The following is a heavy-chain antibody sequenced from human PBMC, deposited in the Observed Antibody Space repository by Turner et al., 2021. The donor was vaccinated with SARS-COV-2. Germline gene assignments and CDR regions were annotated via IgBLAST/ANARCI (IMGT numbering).Heavy chain of an antibody. CDR1: GFPLRSYA. D-gene: IGHD3-22*01. CDR3: AKDLTMIVVVVTVFDY. J-gene: IGHJ4*02. Sequence: EVQLLGSGGGLVQPGGSLRLPCAASGFPLRSYAMSWVRQAPGKGLEGVSGISGRGGSTYYADSVKGRFSISRDNSKNTLYLQMNSLRAEDTAVYYCAKDLTMIVVVVTVFDYWGQGTLVTVSS. CDR2: ISGRGGST. V-gene: IGHV3-23*01.